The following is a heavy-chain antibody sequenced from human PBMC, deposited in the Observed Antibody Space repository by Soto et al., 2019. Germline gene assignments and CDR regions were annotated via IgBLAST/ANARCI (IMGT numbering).Heavy chain of an antibody. CDR1: GYTFTGNY. CDR2: INVNSGGT. Sequence: QVQLVQSGAEVKKPGASVKVSCKASGYTFTGNYMHWVRQAPGQGFEWMGWINVNSGGTKYAQKFQGWVTXTRDTAISPAYMELSRLRSDDTAVYYCARGDKFALYPQLDDWGQGTLVTVSS. V-gene: IGHV1-2*04. D-gene: IGHD3-16*02. J-gene: IGHJ4*02. CDR3: ARGDKFALYPQLDD.